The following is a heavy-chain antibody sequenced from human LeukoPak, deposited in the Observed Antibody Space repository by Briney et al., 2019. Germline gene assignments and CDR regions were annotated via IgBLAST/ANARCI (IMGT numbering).Heavy chain of an antibody. CDR1: GFTFSSYA. J-gene: IGHJ6*03. Sequence: GGSLRLSCAASGFTFSSYAMHWVRQAPGKGLEWVAVISYDRSNKYYADSVKGRFTISRDNSKNTLYLQMNSLRAEDTAVYYCAREPIVGATPSYYYYYMDVWGKGTTVTVSS. CDR2: ISYDRSNK. CDR3: AREPIVGATPSYYYYYMDV. D-gene: IGHD1-26*01. V-gene: IGHV3-30*04.